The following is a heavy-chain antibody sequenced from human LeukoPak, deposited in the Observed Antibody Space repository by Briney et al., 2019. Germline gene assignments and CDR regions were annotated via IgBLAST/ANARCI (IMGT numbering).Heavy chain of an antibody. CDR1: GYSFTSYW. J-gene: IGHJ6*04. Sequence: GESLRISCKGSGYSFTSYWISWVRQMPGKGLEWMGRIDPSDSYTNYSPSFQGHVTISADKSISTAYLQWNSLKASDTAMYYCARQRTAVDYYYGMDVWGKGTTVTVSS. D-gene: IGHD6-19*01. CDR2: IDPSDSYT. CDR3: ARQRTAVDYYYGMDV. V-gene: IGHV5-10-1*01.